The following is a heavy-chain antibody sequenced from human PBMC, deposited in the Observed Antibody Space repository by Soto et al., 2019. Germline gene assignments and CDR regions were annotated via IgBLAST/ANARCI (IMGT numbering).Heavy chain of an antibody. CDR3: ARGGSGWYGIWFDP. Sequence: QVQLVQSGAEVKKPGSSVKVSCKASGGTFSSYTISWVRQAPGQGLEWMGRIIPILGIANYAQKFQGRVTITADKSPSTADMGRSSLRSADTAVYYCARGGSGWYGIWFDPWGQGTLGNVSS. J-gene: IGHJ5*02. D-gene: IGHD6-19*01. V-gene: IGHV1-69*02. CDR1: GGTFSSYT. CDR2: IIPILGIA.